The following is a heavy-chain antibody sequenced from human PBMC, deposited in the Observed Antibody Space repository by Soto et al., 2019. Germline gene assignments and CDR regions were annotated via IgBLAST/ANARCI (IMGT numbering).Heavy chain of an antibody. V-gene: IGHV1-69*02. CDR1: GGTFSSYT. CDR3: AGAKTKQQLEEYFQH. J-gene: IGHJ1*01. CDR2: ITPILGIA. Sequence: SVKVSCKASGGTFSSYTISWVRQAPGQGLEWMGRITPILGIANYAQKFQGRVTITADKSTSTAYMELSSLRSEDTAVYYCAGAKTKQQLEEYFQHWGQGTLVTVSS. D-gene: IGHD6-13*01.